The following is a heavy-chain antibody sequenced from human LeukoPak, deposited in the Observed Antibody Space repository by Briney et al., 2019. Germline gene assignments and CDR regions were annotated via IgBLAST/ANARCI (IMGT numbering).Heavy chain of an antibody. CDR3: ARADYCSSTSCPPHYFDY. D-gene: IGHD2-2*01. V-gene: IGHV1-2*02. J-gene: IGHJ4*02. Sequence: ASVKVSCKASGYTLTGYYMHWVRQAPGQGLEWMGWINPNSGGTNYAQKFQGRVTMTRDTSISTAYMELSRLRSDDTAVYYCARADYCSSTSCPPHYFDYWGQGTLVTVSS. CDR1: GYTLTGYY. CDR2: INPNSGGT.